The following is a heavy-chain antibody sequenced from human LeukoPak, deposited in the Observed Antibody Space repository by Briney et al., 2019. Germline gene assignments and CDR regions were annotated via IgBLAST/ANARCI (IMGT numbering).Heavy chain of an antibody. V-gene: IGHV3-7*05. J-gene: IGHJ4*02. D-gene: IGHD6-13*01. CDR2: IKPDGSEK. CDR3: ARDSSQNFDY. CDR1: GFTFSTYW. Sequence: GGSLRLSCAASGFTFSTYWMSWVRQAPGKGLQWVVNIKPDGSEKYYVDSVKGRFTISRDNAKNSVDLQMNSLRVEDTAVYYCARDSSQNFDYWGQGTLVTVSS.